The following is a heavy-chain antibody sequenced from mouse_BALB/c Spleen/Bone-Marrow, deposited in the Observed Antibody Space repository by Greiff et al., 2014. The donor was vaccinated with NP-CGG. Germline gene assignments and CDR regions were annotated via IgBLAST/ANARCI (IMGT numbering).Heavy chain of an antibody. Sequence: EVKLMESGPELVKPGASVKISCKASGYTFTDYYMHWVKQSHGKSLEWIGYIYPYNGGTDYNEKFKSKATLTVDNSSSTAYMKHRSLQTWDLTADYCARKGCGIDYDAMDYWGQGTSVTVSS. D-gene: IGHD5-2*01. J-gene: IGHJ4*01. CDR2: IYPYNGGT. CDR3: ARKGCGIDYDAMDY. CDR1: GYTFTDYY. V-gene: IGHV1S29*02.